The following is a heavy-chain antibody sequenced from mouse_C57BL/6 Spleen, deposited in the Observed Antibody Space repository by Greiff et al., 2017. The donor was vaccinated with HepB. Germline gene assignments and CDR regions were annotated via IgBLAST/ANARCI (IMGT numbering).Heavy chain of an antibody. V-gene: IGHV5-17*01. CDR2: ISSGSSTI. CDR1: GFTFSDDG. J-gene: IGHJ4*01. CDR3: AWRGYPYYDAMDY. D-gene: IGHD2-2*01. Sequence: EVQGVESGGGLVKPGGSLKLSCAATGFTFSDDGMHWVRQAPEKGLEWYAYISSGSSTIYYTDTVKGRFTISSDNAKNTLFLQMTSLRSEDTDKYSCAWRGYPYYDAMDYWGQGTSVTVSS.